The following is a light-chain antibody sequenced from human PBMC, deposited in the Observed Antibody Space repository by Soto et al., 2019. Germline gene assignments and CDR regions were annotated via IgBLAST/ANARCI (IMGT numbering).Light chain of an antibody. J-gene: IGLJ1*01. CDR3: SSWTSSSSYV. CDR1: SSDVGGYNS. Sequence: LTQPASVSGSPGQSIAISCTGTSSDVGGYNSVSWYQQYPGKAPKLMIHDVSNRPSGVSDRFSGSKSGNTASLTISGLQAEDEADYYCSSWTSSSSYVFGSGTKVTVL. V-gene: IGLV2-14*01. CDR2: DVS.